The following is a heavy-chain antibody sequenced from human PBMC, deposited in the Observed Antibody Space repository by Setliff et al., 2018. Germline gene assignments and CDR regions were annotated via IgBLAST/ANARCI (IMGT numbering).Heavy chain of an antibody. CDR2: IWYDESEK. D-gene: IGHD1-20*01. J-gene: IGHJ4*02. CDR3: ARVGRITGTFPGYFDY. V-gene: IGHV3-33*01. Sequence: PGGSLRLSCGASGFSFRDYAMHWVRQAPGKGLEWVAFIWYDESEKHYVGSVKGRFTISRDNARNSVYLQMNSLRAEDTAVYYCARVGRITGTFPGYFDYWGQGTLVTVSS. CDR1: GFSFRDYA.